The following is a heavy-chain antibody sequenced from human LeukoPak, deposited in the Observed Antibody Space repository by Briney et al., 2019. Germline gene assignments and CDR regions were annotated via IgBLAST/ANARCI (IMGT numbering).Heavy chain of an antibody. CDR1: GGTFSSYA. Sequence: SVKVSCKASGGTFSSYAISWVRQAPGQGLEWMGRIIPIFGIANYAQKFQGRVTITADKSTSTAYMELCSLRSEDTAVYYCARETSGYDWSGYSTFDYWGQGTLVTVSS. J-gene: IGHJ4*02. CDR2: IIPIFGIA. CDR3: ARETSGYDWSGYSTFDY. V-gene: IGHV1-69*04. D-gene: IGHD3-3*01.